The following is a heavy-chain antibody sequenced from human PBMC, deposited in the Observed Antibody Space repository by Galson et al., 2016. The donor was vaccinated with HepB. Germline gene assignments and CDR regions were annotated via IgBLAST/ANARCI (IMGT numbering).Heavy chain of an antibody. CDR3: VKDRGEYSGYVKN. Sequence: SLRLSCAASGFTFEAYAMHWVRQIPGKGLEWVSSLSGNSFTIDYADSVKGRFTISRDNDKSSLYLQMNSLSPEDTALYYCVKDRGEYSGYVKNWGQGTLVTVSS. D-gene: IGHD5-12*01. V-gene: IGHV3-9*01. CDR1: GFTFEAYA. CDR2: LSGNSFTI. J-gene: IGHJ4*02.